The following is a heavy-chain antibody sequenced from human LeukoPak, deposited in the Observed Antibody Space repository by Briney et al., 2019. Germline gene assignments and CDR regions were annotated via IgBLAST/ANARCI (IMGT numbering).Heavy chain of an antibody. Sequence: GASVKVSCKASGGTFSSYAISWVRQAPGQGLEWMGWISAYNGNTNYAQKLQGRVTMTTDTSTSTAYMELSSLRSEDTAVYYCAAARPYSGSYGEGAFDIWGQGTMVTVSS. D-gene: IGHD1-26*01. CDR1: GGTFSSYA. CDR2: ISAYNGNT. CDR3: AAARPYSGSYGEGAFDI. J-gene: IGHJ3*02. V-gene: IGHV1-18*01.